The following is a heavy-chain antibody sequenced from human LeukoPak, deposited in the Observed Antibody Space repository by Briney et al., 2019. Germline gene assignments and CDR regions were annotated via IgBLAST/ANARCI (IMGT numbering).Heavy chain of an antibody. V-gene: IGHV3-23*01. J-gene: IGHJ3*02. CDR3: AKSPTFGANYDISGSLYLDAFDI. D-gene: IGHD3-22*01. Sequence: GGSLRLSCAASGFTFSSYVMNWVRQAPGMGLEWVSGVSGSGGSTYYADSVKGRFTISRDNSKNTLYLQMNSLRAEDTAVYYCAKSPTFGANYDISGSLYLDAFDIWGQGTMVTVSS. CDR1: GFTFSSYV. CDR2: VSGSGGST.